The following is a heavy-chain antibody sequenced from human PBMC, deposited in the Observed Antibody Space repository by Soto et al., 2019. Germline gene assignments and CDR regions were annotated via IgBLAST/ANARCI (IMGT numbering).Heavy chain of an antibody. J-gene: IGHJ4*02. Sequence: QVQLQESGPGLVKPSETLSLTCTVSGGSISSYYWSWIRQPPGKGLEWIGYMYYSGRTNYNPSLKSRVTISVDTSKNQFPLKLSSVTAADAAVYYCARDGYSSYFDYWGQGTLVTVSS. V-gene: IGHV4-59*01. CDR1: GGSISSYY. CDR2: MYYSGRT. D-gene: IGHD6-13*01. CDR3: ARDGYSSYFDY.